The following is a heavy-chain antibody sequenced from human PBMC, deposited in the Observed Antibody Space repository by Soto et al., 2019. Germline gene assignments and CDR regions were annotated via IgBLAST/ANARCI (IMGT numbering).Heavy chain of an antibody. CDR2: IGRGGDT. CDR1: GFTFSSYG. V-gene: IGHV3-23*01. CDR3: AKDGTTAGIHHYATDL. D-gene: IGHD2-2*02. Sequence: GGSLRLSCGVSGFTFSSYGMNWVRQAPDKGLECVSTIGRGGDTYYADSVKGRFTISRDNSKNTLFLQMNSLRAEDTALYFCAKDGTTAGIHHYATDLSRQGTTVTVSS. J-gene: IGHJ6*02.